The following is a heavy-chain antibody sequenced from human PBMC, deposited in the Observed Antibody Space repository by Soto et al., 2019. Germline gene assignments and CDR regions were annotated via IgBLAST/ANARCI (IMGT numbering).Heavy chain of an antibody. CDR2: IYWDDDK. D-gene: IGHD3-10*01. CDR3: AHRQSSMVRGVAIFDY. Sequence: QITLKESGPTLVKPTQTLTLTCTFSGFSLSTSGVGVGWIRQPPGKALEWLALIYWDDDKRYSPSLKSRLTNTKDTSKNHVVLTMTNMDPVDTATYYCAHRQSSMVRGVAIFDYGGQGTLVTVSS. J-gene: IGHJ4*02. CDR1: GFSLSTSGVG. V-gene: IGHV2-5*02.